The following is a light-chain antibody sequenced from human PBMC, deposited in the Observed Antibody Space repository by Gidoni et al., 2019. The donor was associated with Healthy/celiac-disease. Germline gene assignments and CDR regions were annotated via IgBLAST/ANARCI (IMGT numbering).Light chain of an antibody. CDR3: SSYTSSSTQV. Sequence: QSALTQPASVSGSPGQSLPISCTGTSSDVGGYNYVSWYQQHPGKAPKLRIYDVRNRPSGVSNRFSGSKSGNTASLTISGLQAEDEADYYCSSYTSSSTQVFGGGTKLTVL. J-gene: IGLJ3*02. CDR1: SSDVGGYNY. CDR2: DVR. V-gene: IGLV2-14*01.